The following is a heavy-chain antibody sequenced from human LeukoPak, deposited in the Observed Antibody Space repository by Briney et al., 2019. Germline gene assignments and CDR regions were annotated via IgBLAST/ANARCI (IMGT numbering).Heavy chain of an antibody. CDR1: GGSISSSSYY. Sequence: PSETLSLTCTVSGGSISSSSYYWGWIRQPPGKGLEWIGSIYYSGSTYYNPSLKSRVTISVDTSKNQFSLKLSSVTAADTAVYYCARHEWSCRYSPDYWGQGTLVTVSS. CDR3: ARHEWSCRYSPDY. V-gene: IGHV4-39*01. D-gene: IGHD3-16*02. CDR2: IYYSGST. J-gene: IGHJ4*02.